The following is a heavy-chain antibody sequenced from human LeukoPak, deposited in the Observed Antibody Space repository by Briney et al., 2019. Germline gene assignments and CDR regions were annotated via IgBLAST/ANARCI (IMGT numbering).Heavy chain of an antibody. V-gene: IGHV1-2*02. J-gene: IGHJ5*01. Sequence: ASVNVSCTASGYTFTGYYMHWVRQAPGQGLEWMGWINPNSGGTNYAQKFQGRVTMTRDTSISTAYMELSRLRSDDTAVYYCARGARYCSSTSCRINWFDPWGKGTLVTVSS. CDR3: ARGARYCSSTSCRINWFDP. D-gene: IGHD2-2*01. CDR1: GYTFTGYY. CDR2: INPNSGGT.